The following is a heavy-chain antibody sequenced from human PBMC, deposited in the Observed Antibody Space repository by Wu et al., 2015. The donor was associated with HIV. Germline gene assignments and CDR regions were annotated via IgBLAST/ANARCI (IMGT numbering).Heavy chain of an antibody. V-gene: IGHV1-69*11. CDR2: IIPVLRTT. Sequence: QVHLVQSGAEVKKPGSSVKVSCKASGGTFSKYAISWVRQAPGQGLEWMGRIIPVLRTTEYAQSFKGRVKITADAATTTSYMELSSLRSEDTAVYYCARSRRYYYESSGFAYLDYWGQGTLVTVSS. CDR1: GGTFSKYA. J-gene: IGHJ4*02. D-gene: IGHD3-22*01. CDR3: ARSRRYYYESSGFAYLDY.